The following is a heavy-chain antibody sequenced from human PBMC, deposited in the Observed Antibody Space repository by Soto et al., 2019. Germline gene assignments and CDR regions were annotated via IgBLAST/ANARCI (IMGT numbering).Heavy chain of an antibody. Sequence: PXGSLRLSCAASGFTFSTNAMSWVRQAPGMGLEFVSLISGSGNTIYYADSVKGRFTISRDNSKNTLSLQMNSLRAEDTAVYYCAKVGYDTFGYYLRSFDCWGQGTLVTVSS. CDR1: GFTFSTNA. D-gene: IGHD3-3*01. V-gene: IGHV3-23*01. CDR3: AKVGYDTFGYYLRSFDC. CDR2: ISGSGNTI. J-gene: IGHJ4*02.